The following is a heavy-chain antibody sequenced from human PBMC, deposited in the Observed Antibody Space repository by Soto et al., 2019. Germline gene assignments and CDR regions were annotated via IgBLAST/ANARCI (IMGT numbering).Heavy chain of an antibody. CDR3: AISDGCSGGSSYSEPAFAI. CDR2: MNPNRGNT. CDR1: GDTFTSYD. Sequence: GTSVEVSCKASGDTFTSYDMNWVRHATEQGLKWMGWMNPNRGNTGYAQKYQGRLTMTRNTSISTAYMELSSLRSEDTAVYYCAISDGCSGGSSYSEPAFAISGQGIMLTVSS. D-gene: IGHD2-15*01. V-gene: IGHV1-8*01. J-gene: IGHJ3*02.